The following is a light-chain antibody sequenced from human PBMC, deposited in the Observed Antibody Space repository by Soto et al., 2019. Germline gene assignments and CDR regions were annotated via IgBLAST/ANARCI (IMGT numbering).Light chain of an antibody. CDR1: SSDVGGYNY. Sequence: QSALTQPPSASGSPGQSVTISCTGTSSDVGGYNYVSWYQQHPGKAPKLMIYEVSKRPSGVPDRFSGSKSGNTASLTVSGLQAEDDADYYCSSYAGTRYVFGTGNKVTVL. V-gene: IGLV2-8*01. CDR2: EVS. J-gene: IGLJ1*01. CDR3: SSYAGTRYV.